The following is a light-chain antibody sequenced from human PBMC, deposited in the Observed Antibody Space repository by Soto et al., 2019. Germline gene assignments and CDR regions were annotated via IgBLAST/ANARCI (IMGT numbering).Light chain of an antibody. V-gene: IGKV1-39*01. CDR1: EKMTRY. CDR2: AAS. Sequence: EIQLIQSPSSLSASVGDRVTITCRANEKMTRYLNWYQQKPGQAPKLLIYAASNLQSGVPSRFSGSGSGADFILTISSLQPEDSATYFCQQSYSTPKTFGQGTKVEVK. CDR3: QQSYSTPKT. J-gene: IGKJ1*01.